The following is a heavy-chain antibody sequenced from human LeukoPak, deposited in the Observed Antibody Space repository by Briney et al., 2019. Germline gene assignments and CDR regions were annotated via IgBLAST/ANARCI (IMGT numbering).Heavy chain of an antibody. V-gene: IGHV5-51*01. D-gene: IGHD5-18*01. CDR2: IYPGDSDT. CDR1: GHSFSSYW. J-gene: IGHJ4*02. Sequence: GESLKISCKGSGHSFSSYWIGWVRQMPGKGLEWMGIIYPGDSDTRYSPSFQGQVTISADKSINTAYLQWSSLKASDTAIYYCARRGEAMDPFDYWGQGTLVTVSS. CDR3: ARRGEAMDPFDY.